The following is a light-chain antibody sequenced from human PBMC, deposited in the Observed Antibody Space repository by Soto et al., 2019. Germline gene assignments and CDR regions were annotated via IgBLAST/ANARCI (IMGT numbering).Light chain of an antibody. CDR3: SSYTSSTTYV. Sequence: QSALTQPASVSGSSGQSITISCTGTSSDVGGYNYVSWYQQYPGKAPKLIVYEVNNRPSGVSGRFSGSKSGNTASLTISGLLADDEADYYCSSYTSSTTYVFGTRTKVTVL. CDR1: SSDVGGYNY. CDR2: EVN. V-gene: IGLV2-14*01. J-gene: IGLJ1*01.